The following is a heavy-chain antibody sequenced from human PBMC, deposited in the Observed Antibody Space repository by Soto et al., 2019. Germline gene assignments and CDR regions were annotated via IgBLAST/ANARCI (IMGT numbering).Heavy chain of an antibody. Sequence: ASVKVSCKSSGDSFNDYYIHWVRQAPGQGLEWMGWISAYNGNTNYAQKLQGRVTMTTDTSTSTAYMELRSLRSDDTAVYYCARIMNYDFWSGYYEGLGTDYWGQGTLVTVSS. CDR1: GDSFNDYY. D-gene: IGHD3-3*01. CDR2: ISAYNGNT. J-gene: IGHJ4*02. V-gene: IGHV1-18*04. CDR3: ARIMNYDFWSGYYEGLGTDY.